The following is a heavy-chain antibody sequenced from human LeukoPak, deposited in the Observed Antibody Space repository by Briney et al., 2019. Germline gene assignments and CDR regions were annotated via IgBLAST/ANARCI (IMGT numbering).Heavy chain of an antibody. V-gene: IGHV1-69*04. Sequence: ASVKVSCKASGGTFSSYAISWVRQAPGQGLEWMGRIIPIFGIANYAQRFQGRVTITADKSTSTAYMELSSLRSKDTAVYYCARSEVGATPFDYWGQGTLVTVSS. J-gene: IGHJ4*02. D-gene: IGHD1-26*01. CDR3: ARSEVGATPFDY. CDR1: GGTFSSYA. CDR2: IIPIFGIA.